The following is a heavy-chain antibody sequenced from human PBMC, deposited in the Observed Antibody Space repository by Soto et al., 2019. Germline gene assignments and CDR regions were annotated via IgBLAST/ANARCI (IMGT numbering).Heavy chain of an antibody. CDR3: ARDSISAVATFYYGMDV. CDR1: GLTFSSYG. Sequence: QVQLVESGGGVVQPGRSLRLSCAASGLTFSSYGMHWVRQAPGKGLEWVAVIWYDGSSKYYADSVKGRFTISRDNSKNTLDLQMSSLGAEDRDVYYCARDSISAVATFYYGMDVWGQGTTVAVCS. CDR2: IWYDGSSK. J-gene: IGHJ6*02. V-gene: IGHV3-33*01. D-gene: IGHD5-12*01.